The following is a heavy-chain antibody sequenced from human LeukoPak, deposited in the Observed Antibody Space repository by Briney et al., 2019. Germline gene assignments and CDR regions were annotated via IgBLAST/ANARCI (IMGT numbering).Heavy chain of an antibody. V-gene: IGHV4-59*08. Sequence: SETLSLTCTVSGVSISGFYLSWIRQPPGKGLEWIGYISDNGATTYNPSLKSRVTISVDTSTNQFSLKLSSVTAADTAVYYCARLNWGFHWYFDLWGRGTLVTVSS. D-gene: IGHD7-27*01. J-gene: IGHJ2*01. CDR3: ARLNWGFHWYFDL. CDR1: GVSISGFY. CDR2: ISDNGAT.